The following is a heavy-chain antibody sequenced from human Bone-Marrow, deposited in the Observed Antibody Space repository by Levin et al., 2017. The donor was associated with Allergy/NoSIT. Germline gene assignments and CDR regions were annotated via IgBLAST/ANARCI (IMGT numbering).Heavy chain of an antibody. CDR3: ARDPIANLTFYFDY. Sequence: GGSLRLSCEGSGFTFSNYGMHWVRQAPGKGLEWVAVIWMDGSNKYYADSVVGRFSISRDNSKNTLYLQMNSLRVEDTAVYYCARDPIANLTFYFDYWGQGSLVTVSS. J-gene: IGHJ4*02. V-gene: IGHV3-33*01. D-gene: IGHD2-21*01. CDR1: GFTFSNYG. CDR2: IWMDGSNK.